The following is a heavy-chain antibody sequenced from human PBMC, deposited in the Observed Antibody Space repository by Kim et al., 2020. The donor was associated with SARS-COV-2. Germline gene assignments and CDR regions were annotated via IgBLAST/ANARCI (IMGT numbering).Heavy chain of an antibody. CDR1: GYTFTGYY. J-gene: IGHJ2*01. V-gene: IGHV1-2*02. CDR2: INPNSGGT. D-gene: IGHD3-9*01. CDR3: AKNHDILTGYLDYWYFAL. Sequence: ASVKVSCKASGYTFTGYYMHWVRQAPGQGLEWMGWINPNSGGTNYAQKFQGRVTMTRDTSISTAYMELSRLRSDDTAVYYCAKNHDILTGYLDYWYFALWGRGTLVTVSS.